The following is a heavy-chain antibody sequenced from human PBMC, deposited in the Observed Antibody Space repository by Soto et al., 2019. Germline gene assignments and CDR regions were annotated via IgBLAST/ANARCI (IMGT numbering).Heavy chain of an antibody. Sequence: QVQLVQSGAEVKKPGSSVKVSCKASGGTFSSYAISWVRQAPGQGLEWMGGIIPIFGTANYAQKFQGRVTIAADESTSTAYMELSSLRSEDTAVYYCAKLAEVDYYYGMDVWGQGTTVTVSS. CDR1: GGTFSSYA. J-gene: IGHJ6*02. V-gene: IGHV1-69*12. CDR2: IIPIFGTA. D-gene: IGHD1-1*01. CDR3: AKLAEVDYYYGMDV.